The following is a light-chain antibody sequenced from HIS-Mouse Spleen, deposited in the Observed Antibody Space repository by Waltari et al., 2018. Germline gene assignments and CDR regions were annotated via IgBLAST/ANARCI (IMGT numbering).Light chain of an antibody. J-gene: IGKJ4*01. Sequence: AIQLTQPPSPLSASVRDRATIPCPASQGISSALAWYQQKPGKAPKLLIYDASSLESGVPSRFSGSGSGTDFTLTISSLQPEDFATYYCQQFNSYPYSTFGGGTKVEIK. CDR2: DAS. V-gene: IGKV1-13*02. CDR1: QGISSA. CDR3: QQFNSYPYST.